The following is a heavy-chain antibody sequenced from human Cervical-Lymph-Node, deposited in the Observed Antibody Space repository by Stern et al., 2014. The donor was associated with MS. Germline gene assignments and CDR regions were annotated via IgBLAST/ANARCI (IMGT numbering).Heavy chain of an antibody. Sequence: QVQLQESGPGLVKPSQTLFLTCAVSGDSISSGRFYWSWIRQHPGKGLEWIGNIHFTGSTYYNPSLNSRLSISLDRSKNQFSLKLRSVTAADTAVYYCARDTGAGHCDYGSDWIDPWGQGTLVTVSS. D-gene: IGHD4-17*01. V-gene: IGHV4-31*11. CDR2: IHFTGST. J-gene: IGHJ5*02. CDR1: GDSISSGRFY. CDR3: ARDTGAGHCDYGSDWIDP.